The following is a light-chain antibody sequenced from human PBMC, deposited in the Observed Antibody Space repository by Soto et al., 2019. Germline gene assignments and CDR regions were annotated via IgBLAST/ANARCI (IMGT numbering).Light chain of an antibody. V-gene: IGKV3-15*01. CDR2: GAS. J-gene: IGKJ1*01. CDR1: QSVTSN. Sequence: EIVMTQSPATLSVSPGERATLSCRASQSVTSNLAWYQQKPGQAPSLLIYGASTRATGIPARFSGSGSGTEFTLNISSLQSEDFAVYYCQQYNNWPPAWTFGQGTKVEIK. CDR3: QQYNNWPPAWT.